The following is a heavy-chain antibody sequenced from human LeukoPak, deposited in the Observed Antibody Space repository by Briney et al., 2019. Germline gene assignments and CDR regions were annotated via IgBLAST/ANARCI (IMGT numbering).Heavy chain of an antibody. V-gene: IGHV4-59*01. CDR3: ARVEMSYYYYMDV. Sequence: SETLSLTCAVYGGSFSGYYWSWIRQPPGKGLEWIGYIYYSGSTNYNPSLKSRVTISVDTSKNQFSLKLSSVTAADTAVYYCARVEMSYYYYMDVWGKGTTVTVSS. CDR2: IYYSGST. CDR1: GGSFSGYY. D-gene: IGHD5-24*01. J-gene: IGHJ6*03.